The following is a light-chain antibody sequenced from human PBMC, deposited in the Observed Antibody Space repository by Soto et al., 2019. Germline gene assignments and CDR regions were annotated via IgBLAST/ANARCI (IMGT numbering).Light chain of an antibody. V-gene: IGLV1-44*01. CDR3: AAWDDSLRGRV. CDR1: SSNIGSNT. CDR2: SDN. Sequence: QSALTQPPSASGTPGQRVTISCSGGSSNIGSNTVSWYQQLPGTAPKSLIYSDNQRPSGVPDRISGSRSGTSASLAISGLQSEDEAEFYCAAWDDSLRGRVFGGGTKLTVL. J-gene: IGLJ3*02.